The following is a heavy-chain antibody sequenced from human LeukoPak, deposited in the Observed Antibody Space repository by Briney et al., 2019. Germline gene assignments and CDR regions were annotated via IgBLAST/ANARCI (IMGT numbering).Heavy chain of an antibody. D-gene: IGHD2-15*01. CDR3: ALPPTPYYYYGMDV. J-gene: IGHJ6*02. Sequence: PGGSLRLSCAASGFTFSRYWMHWVRQAPGKGLVWVSRINTDGSSTSYADSVKGRFTISRDNAKNTLYLQMNSLRAEDTAVYYCALPPTPYYYYGMDVWGQGTTVTVSS. CDR2: INTDGSST. V-gene: IGHV3-74*01. CDR1: GFTFSRYW.